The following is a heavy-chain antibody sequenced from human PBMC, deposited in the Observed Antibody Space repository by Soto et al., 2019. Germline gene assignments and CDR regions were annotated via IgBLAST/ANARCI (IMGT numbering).Heavy chain of an antibody. CDR3: ARVVYYGSGTTGYYYYMDV. D-gene: IGHD3-10*01. CDR2: IYYSGST. CDR1: GGSISSGGYY. V-gene: IGHV4-31*03. J-gene: IGHJ6*03. Sequence: QVQLQESGPGLVKPSQTLSLTCTVSGGSISSGGYYWSWIRQHPGKGLEWIGYIYYSGSTYYNPSLQSRVTISVDTAKNQFSLKMSSVTAADTAVYYCARVVYYGSGTTGYYYYMDVWGKGTTVTVSS.